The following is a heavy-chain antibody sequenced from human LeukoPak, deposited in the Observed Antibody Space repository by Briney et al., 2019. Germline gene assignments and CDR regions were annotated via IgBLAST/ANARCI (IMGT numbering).Heavy chain of an antibody. Sequence: SETLSLTCTVSGGSISSSSYYWGWIRQPPGKGLEWVGTIYYSGSTYYNPSLKSRVTISVDTSKNQFSLKLNSVTAADTAVYYCTSWGHYYYYYMDVWGKGTTVTISS. V-gene: IGHV4-39*07. CDR1: GGSISSSSYY. D-gene: IGHD3-16*01. J-gene: IGHJ6*03. CDR3: TSWGHYYYYYMDV. CDR2: IYYSGST.